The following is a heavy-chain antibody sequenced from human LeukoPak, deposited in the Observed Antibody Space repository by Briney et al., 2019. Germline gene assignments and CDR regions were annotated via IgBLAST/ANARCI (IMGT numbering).Heavy chain of an antibody. CDR2: IYYTGST. CDR1: GGSMSTYY. Sequence: SQTLSLTCTVSGGSMSTYYWTWIRQPPGKGLEWIGFIYYTGSTNYNPSLKSRVTISVDTSKNQFSLKLSSVTAADTAVYYCAGMRITTPTVRTLDYWGQGTLVTVSS. D-gene: IGHD1-14*01. J-gene: IGHJ4*02. V-gene: IGHV4-59*01. CDR3: AGMRITTPTVRTLDY.